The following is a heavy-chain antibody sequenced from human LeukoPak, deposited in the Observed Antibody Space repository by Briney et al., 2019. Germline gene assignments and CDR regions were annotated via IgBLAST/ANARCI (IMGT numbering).Heavy chain of an antibody. D-gene: IGHD3-10*01. J-gene: IGHJ4*02. Sequence: GGSLRLSCAASGFTFSSDWMHWVRQGPGKGLVWVSRINPDGSVTGHADSVRGRFTISRDNAKNTLYLQMNSLRAEDTAVYYCARDSGSGSYSGDWGLGTVVTVSS. V-gene: IGHV3-74*01. CDR1: GFTFSSDW. CDR3: ARDSGSGSYSGD. CDR2: INPDGSVT.